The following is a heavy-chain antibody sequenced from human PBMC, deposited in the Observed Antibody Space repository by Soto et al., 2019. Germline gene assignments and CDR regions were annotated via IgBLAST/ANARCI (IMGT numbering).Heavy chain of an antibody. V-gene: IGHV1-69*01. CDR3: AGASDSTWYNWLDP. Sequence: QVQLVQSGAEVKKPGSSVKVSCKAPGGNFSSNGIRWVRQAPGQGLEVMGGIIPTFGTTNYAHKFRGRVTITADESTGTAYMELSSLRSDDTAVYYCAGASDSTWYNWLDPWGQGTLVTVSS. CDR1: GGNFSSNG. J-gene: IGHJ5*02. CDR2: IIPTFGTT. D-gene: IGHD4-4*01.